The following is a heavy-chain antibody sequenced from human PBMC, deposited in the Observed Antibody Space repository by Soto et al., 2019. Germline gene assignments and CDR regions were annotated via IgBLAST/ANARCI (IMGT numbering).Heavy chain of an antibody. CDR2: ISGSGGST. CDR1: GFTFSSYA. V-gene: IGHV3-23*01. Sequence: EVPLLESGGGLVQPGGSLRLSCAASGFTFSSYAMSWVRQAPGKGLEWVSAISGSGGSTYYADSVKGRFTISRDNSKNTLDLQMNSLRAEDTAVYYCAKDIFRGVIQTYYFDYWGQGTLVTVSS. J-gene: IGHJ4*02. CDR3: AKDIFRGVIQTYYFDY. D-gene: IGHD3-10*01.